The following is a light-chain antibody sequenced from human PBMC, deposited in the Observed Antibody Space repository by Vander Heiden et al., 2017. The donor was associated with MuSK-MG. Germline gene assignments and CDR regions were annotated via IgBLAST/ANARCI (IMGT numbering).Light chain of an antibody. CDR2: EGC. J-gene: IGLJ2*01. V-gene: IGLV2-23*03. Sequence: QSALPQPASVSGSPGQTLTLSCTGTSQDVGRYNLVSWYQQHPGKSPYLMVYEGCTRHSGVSNRFSGSNCGNTASLTISGLQAEDEADYYCCSDAVSSTVRVFGGWTKLTVL. CDR3: CSDAVSSTVRV. CDR1: SQDVGRYNL.